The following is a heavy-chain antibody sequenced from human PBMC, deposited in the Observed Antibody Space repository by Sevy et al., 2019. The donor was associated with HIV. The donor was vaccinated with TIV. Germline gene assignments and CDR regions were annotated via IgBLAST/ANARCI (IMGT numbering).Heavy chain of an antibody. V-gene: IGHV3-23*01. Sequence: GGSLRLSCAASGFTLSTYGMTWVRQAPGKGLEWVSVISGIGSSTYYADSVKGRFTISRDNSKNTLYLQMNSLRADDTAVYYCAKALNPALESMIEVIFRSLKGFDVWGQGTMVTVSS. J-gene: IGHJ3*01. D-gene: IGHD3-22*01. CDR1: GFTLSTYG. CDR2: ISGIGSST. CDR3: AKALNPALESMIEVIFRSLKGFDV.